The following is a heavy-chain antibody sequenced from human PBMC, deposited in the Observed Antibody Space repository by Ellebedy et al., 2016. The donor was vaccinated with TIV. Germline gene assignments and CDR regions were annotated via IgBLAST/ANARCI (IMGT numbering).Heavy chain of an antibody. CDR3: ARSITIFGVPYYFDY. D-gene: IGHD3-3*01. CDR2: ISAYNGNT. Sequence: ASVKVSXKASGYTFTSYGISWVRQAPGQGLEWMGWISAYNGNTNYAQKLQGRVTMTTDTSTSTAYMELRSLRSDDTAVYYCARSITIFGVPYYFDYWGQGTLVTVSS. J-gene: IGHJ4*02. V-gene: IGHV1-18*01. CDR1: GYTFTSYG.